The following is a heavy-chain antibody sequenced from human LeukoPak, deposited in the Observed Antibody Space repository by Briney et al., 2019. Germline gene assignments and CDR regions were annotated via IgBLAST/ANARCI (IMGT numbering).Heavy chain of an antibody. CDR3: ARVKWRCSSTSCPTFDY. J-gene: IGHJ4*02. D-gene: IGHD2-2*01. Sequence: SETLSLTCAVSGGSISSGGYSWRWIRQPPGRGLEWIGYIYHSGSTYYNPSLKSRVTISVDRSKNQFSLKLSSVTAADTAVYYCARVKWRCSSTSCPTFDYWGQGTLVTVSS. CDR1: GGSISSGGYS. V-gene: IGHV4-30-2*01. CDR2: IYHSGST.